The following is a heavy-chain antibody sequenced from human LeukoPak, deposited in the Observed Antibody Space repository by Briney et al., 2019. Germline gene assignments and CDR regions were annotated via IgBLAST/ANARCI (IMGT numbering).Heavy chain of an antibody. V-gene: IGHV4-34*01. D-gene: IGHD3-10*01. CDR2: INRSGST. CDR1: GGSFSGYY. Sequence: SETLSLTCAVYGGSFSGYYWSWIRQPPGKGLEWIGEINRSGSTNYNPSLKSRVTISVDTSKNQFSLKLSSVTAADTAVYYCARARYYYGSGSYRYFDYWGQGTLVTVSS. CDR3: ARARYYYGSGSYRYFDY. J-gene: IGHJ4*02.